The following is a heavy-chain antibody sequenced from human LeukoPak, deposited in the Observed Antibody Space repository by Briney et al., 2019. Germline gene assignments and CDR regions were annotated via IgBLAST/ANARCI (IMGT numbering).Heavy chain of an antibody. D-gene: IGHD2-2*01. J-gene: IGHJ5*02. Sequence: SETLSLTCAVYGGSFSAYYWSWIRQPPGKGLEWIGEINHSGSTNYNPSLKSRVTISVDTSKNQFSLKLSSVTAADTAVYYCARETPYCSSTSCYGWFDPWGQGTLVTVSS. CDR2: INHSGST. V-gene: IGHV4-34*01. CDR1: GGSFSAYY. CDR3: ARETPYCSSTSCYGWFDP.